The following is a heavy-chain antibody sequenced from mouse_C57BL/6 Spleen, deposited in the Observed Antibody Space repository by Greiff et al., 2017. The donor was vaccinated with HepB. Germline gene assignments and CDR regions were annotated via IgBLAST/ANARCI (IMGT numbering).Heavy chain of an antibody. V-gene: IGHV1-55*01. Sequence: QVHVKQSGAELVKPGASVKMSCKASGYTFTSYWITWVKQRPGQGLEWIGDIYPGSGSTNYNEKFKSKATLTVDTSSSTAYMQLSSLTSEDSAVYYCARHYYGSRAWFAYWGQGTLVTVSA. J-gene: IGHJ3*01. CDR3: ARHYYGSRAWFAY. CDR2: IYPGSGST. CDR1: GYTFTSYW. D-gene: IGHD1-1*01.